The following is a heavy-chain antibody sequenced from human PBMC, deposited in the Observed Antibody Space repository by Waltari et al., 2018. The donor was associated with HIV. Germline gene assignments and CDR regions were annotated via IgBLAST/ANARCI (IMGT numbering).Heavy chain of an antibody. CDR1: GYTFTGYY. CDR3: ARSYPGYSYEYYFDY. CDR2: INPNSGGT. Sequence: QVQLVQSGAEVKKPGASVKVSCKASGYTFTGYYMHWVRQAPGQGLEWMGWINPNSGGTNYAQKFQGWVTMTRDTSISTAYMELSRLRSDDTAVYYCARSYPGYSYEYYFDYWGQGTLVTVSS. V-gene: IGHV1-2*04. J-gene: IGHJ4*02. D-gene: IGHD5-18*01.